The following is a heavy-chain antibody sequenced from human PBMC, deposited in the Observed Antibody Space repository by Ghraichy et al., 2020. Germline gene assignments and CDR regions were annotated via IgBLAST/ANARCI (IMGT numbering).Heavy chain of an antibody. D-gene: IGHD6-19*01. CDR3: ARERYSSGWYEGIGGRPYYFDY. V-gene: IGHV4-4*02. J-gene: IGHJ4*02. CDR1: GGSISSSNW. Sequence: SETLSLTCAVSGGSISSSNWWSWVRQPPGKGLEWIGEIYHSGSTNYNPSLKSRVTISVDKSKNQFSLKLSSVTAADTAVYYCARERYSSGWYEGIGGRPYYFDYWGQGTLVTVSS. CDR2: IYHSGST.